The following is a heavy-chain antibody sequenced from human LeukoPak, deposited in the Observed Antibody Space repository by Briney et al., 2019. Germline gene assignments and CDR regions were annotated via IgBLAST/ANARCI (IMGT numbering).Heavy chain of an antibody. Sequence: GGSLRLSCAASGFTFSDTWMHWVRQAPGKGLEWVSVISDTGATTFYADSVKGRFTISRDNSKNTLYLQMNSLRAEDTAVYYCARRAGAYSHPYDYWGQGTLVTVSS. CDR1: GFTFSDTW. J-gene: IGHJ4*02. CDR3: ARRAGAYSHPYDY. CDR2: ISDTGATT. D-gene: IGHD4/OR15-4a*01. V-gene: IGHV3-23*01.